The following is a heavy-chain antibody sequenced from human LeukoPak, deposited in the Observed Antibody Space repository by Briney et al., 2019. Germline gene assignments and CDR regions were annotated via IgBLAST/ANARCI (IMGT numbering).Heavy chain of an antibody. CDR3: ARVYYYDSSGYYLFDY. V-gene: IGHV4-34*01. CDR2: INHSGST. D-gene: IGHD3-22*01. Sequence: PSETLSLTCAVYGGSFSGYYWSWIRQPPGKGLEWIGEINHSGSTNYNPSLKSRVTMSVDTSKNQFSLKLSSVTAADTAVYYCARVYYYDSSGYYLFDYWGQGTLVTVSS. CDR1: GGSFSGYY. J-gene: IGHJ4*02.